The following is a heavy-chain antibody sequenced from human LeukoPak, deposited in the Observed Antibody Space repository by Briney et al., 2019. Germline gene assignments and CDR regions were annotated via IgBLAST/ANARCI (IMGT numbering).Heavy chain of an antibody. CDR1: GYTFTSYY. CDR3: ARAGGYIYGHWYFDL. Sequence: ASVKVSCKASGYTFTSYYMHWVRQAPGQGLEWMGIINPSAGSTSYAQKFQGRVTMTRDTPTSTVYMELSSLRSEDTAVYYCARAGGYIYGHWYFDLWGRGTLVTVSS. J-gene: IGHJ2*01. D-gene: IGHD5-18*01. CDR2: INPSAGST. V-gene: IGHV1-46*01.